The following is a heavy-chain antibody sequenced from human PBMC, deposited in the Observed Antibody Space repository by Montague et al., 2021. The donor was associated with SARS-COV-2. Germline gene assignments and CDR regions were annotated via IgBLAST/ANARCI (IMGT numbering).Heavy chain of an antibody. Sequence: SLRLSCAPSGFSVSDFFMSWVRQGPVRGLEWLSYINLAGDIYYAASVKGRFTISRDTSNNRLFLQMNSLWVDDTALYYCVRDLGSGYDLWGQGTLVTVSS. V-gene: IGHV3-53*01. J-gene: IGHJ5*02. CDR1: GFSVSDFF. D-gene: IGHD3-9*01. CDR2: INLAGDI. CDR3: VRDLGSGYDL.